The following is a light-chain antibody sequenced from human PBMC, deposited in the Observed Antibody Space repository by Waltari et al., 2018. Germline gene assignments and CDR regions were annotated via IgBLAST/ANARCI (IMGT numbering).Light chain of an antibody. CDR2: WAT. J-gene: IGKJ4*01. Sequence: DIVMTQSPDSLAVSLGERATINCKSSQSIFYSSTNKNYLAWYQQKPGQPPKLPIYWATTRGSGVPDRFSGTGSGTDFTLTISSLQAGDVAVYYCQQFYSTPLTFGGGTKVEIK. CDR1: QSIFYSSTNKNY. CDR3: QQFYSTPLT. V-gene: IGKV4-1*01.